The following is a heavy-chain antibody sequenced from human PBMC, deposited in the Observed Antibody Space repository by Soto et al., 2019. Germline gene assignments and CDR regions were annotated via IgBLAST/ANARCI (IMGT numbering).Heavy chain of an antibody. CDR1: GYTFTSYG. CDR3: ASERTHYDSSVWDAFDI. D-gene: IGHD3-22*01. V-gene: IGHV1-18*01. J-gene: IGHJ3*02. CDR2: ISAYNGNT. Sequence: QVQLVQSGAEVKKPGASVKVSCKASGYTFTSYGISWVRQAPGQGLEWMGWISAYNGNTNYAQKLQGRVTMTTDTAXSXXYMELRSLRSDDPAVYYCASERTHYDSSVWDAFDIWGQGTMVTVSS.